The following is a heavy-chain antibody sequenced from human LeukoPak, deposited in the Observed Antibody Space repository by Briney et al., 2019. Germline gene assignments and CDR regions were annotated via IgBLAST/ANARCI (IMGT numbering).Heavy chain of an antibody. CDR1: GFTFSSYG. J-gene: IGHJ4*02. CDR3: ASREQGATFDY. D-gene: IGHD1-26*01. CDR2: ISGSGGST. V-gene: IGHV3-23*01. Sequence: GGSLRLSCAASGFTFSSYGMSWVRQAPGKGLEWVSAISGSGGSTYYADSVKGRFTISRDNSKNTLYLQMNSLRAEDTAVYYCASREQGATFDYWGQGTLVTVSS.